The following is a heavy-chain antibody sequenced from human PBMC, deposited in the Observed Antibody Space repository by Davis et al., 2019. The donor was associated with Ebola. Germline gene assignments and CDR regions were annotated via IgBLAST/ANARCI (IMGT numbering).Heavy chain of an antibody. J-gene: IGHJ6*02. CDR1: GFSLSSYA. D-gene: IGHD3-9*01. CDR3: ASLLYYDILTGSYYGMDV. CDR2: LSGSGTAT. V-gene: IGHV3-23*01. Sequence: PGGSLRLSCAASGFSLSSYAMSWVRQAPGKGLEWVSSLSGSGTATYYANSVKGRFTISRDNAKNSLYLQMNSLRAEDTAVYYCASLLYYDILTGSYYGMDVWGQGTTVTVSS.